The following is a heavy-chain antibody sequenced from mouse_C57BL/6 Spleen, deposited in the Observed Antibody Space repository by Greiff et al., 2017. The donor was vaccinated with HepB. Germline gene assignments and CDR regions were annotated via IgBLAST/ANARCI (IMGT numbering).Heavy chain of an antibody. CDR2: IYPGDGDT. CDR3: ARRSLIYYDYDYAMDY. Sequence: QVQLKQSGAELVKPGASVKISCKASGYAFSSYWMNWVKQRPGKGLEWIGQIYPGDGDTNYNGKFKGKATLTADTSSSTAYMQLSSLTSEDSAVYFCARRSLIYYDYDYAMDYWGQGTSVTVSS. D-gene: IGHD2-4*01. J-gene: IGHJ4*01. V-gene: IGHV1-80*01. CDR1: GYAFSSYW.